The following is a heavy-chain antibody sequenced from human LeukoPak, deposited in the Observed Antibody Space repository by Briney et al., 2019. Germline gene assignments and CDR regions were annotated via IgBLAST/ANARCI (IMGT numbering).Heavy chain of an antibody. CDR3: AKDTSWATINYFDY. CDR1: GFTFDDYA. V-gene: IGHV3-43*02. D-gene: IGHD5-24*01. J-gene: IGHJ4*02. CDR2: IRGDGDST. Sequence: GGSLRLSCAASGFTFDDYAMHWVRQAPGKGLEWVSLIRGDGDSTYYADSVKGRFTISRDNSKNSLYLQMNSLRTEDTAFYCAKDTSWATINYFDYWGQGTLVTVSS.